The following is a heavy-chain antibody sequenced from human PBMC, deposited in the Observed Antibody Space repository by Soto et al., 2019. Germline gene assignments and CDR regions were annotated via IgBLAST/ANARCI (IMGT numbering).Heavy chain of an antibody. J-gene: IGHJ6*02. CDR2: IWYDGSNK. Sequence: GGSLRLSCAASGFTFSSYGMHWVRQAPGKGLEWVAVIWYDGSNKYYADSVKGRFTISRDNSKNTLYLQMSSLRAEDTAVYYCARDRLRVLRFLEWSPTKPYYYYGMDVWGQGTTVTVSS. CDR3: ARDRLRVLRFLEWSPTKPYYYYGMDV. D-gene: IGHD3-3*01. V-gene: IGHV3-33*01. CDR1: GFTFSSYG.